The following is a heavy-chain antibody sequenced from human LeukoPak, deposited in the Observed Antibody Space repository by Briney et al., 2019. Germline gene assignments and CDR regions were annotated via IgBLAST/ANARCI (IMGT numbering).Heavy chain of an antibody. J-gene: IGHJ6*03. CDR2: IIPIFGTA. CDR3: ARVQEGGAGHYYYYYYMDV. CDR1: RGTFSSYA. V-gene: IGHV1-69*05. Sequence: SVKVSCKASRGTFSSYAISWVRQAPGQGLEWMGGIIPIFGTANYAQKFQGRVTITTDESTSTAYMELSSLRSEDTAVYYCARVQEGGAGHYYYYYYMDVWGKGTTVTVSS. D-gene: IGHD1-14*01.